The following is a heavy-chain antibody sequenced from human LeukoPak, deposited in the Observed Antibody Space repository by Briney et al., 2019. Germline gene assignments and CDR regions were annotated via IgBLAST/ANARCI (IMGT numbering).Heavy chain of an antibody. J-gene: IGHJ5*02. V-gene: IGHV1-8*01. CDR3: ARGLAAGTVYWENWFDP. D-gene: IGHD6-13*01. CDR1: GDTFTSYD. CDR2: MNPNSGNT. Sequence: ASVKVSCKASGDTFTSYDINWVRQATGQGLQWMGWMNPNSGNTGYAQKFQGRVTMTRNTSISTAYMELSSLRSEDTAVYYCARGLAAGTVYWENWFDPWGQGTLVTVSS.